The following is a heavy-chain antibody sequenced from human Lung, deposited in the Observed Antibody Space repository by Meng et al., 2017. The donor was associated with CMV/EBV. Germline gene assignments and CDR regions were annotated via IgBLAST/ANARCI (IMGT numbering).Heavy chain of an antibody. CDR2: VCRCGRT. V-gene: IGHV4-4*02. J-gene: IGHJ4*02. D-gene: IGHD5/OR15-5a*01. CDR3: ARVKCPTDSCRYHFDY. Sequence: SSGSIRSSGWWPWVRQPPGKGLEWIGEVCRCGRTNYNPSLRGRVTISLDESYSQFSLRLDSVTAADTAFYYCARVKCPTDSCRYHFDYWGLGTLVTVSS. CDR1: SGSIRSSGW.